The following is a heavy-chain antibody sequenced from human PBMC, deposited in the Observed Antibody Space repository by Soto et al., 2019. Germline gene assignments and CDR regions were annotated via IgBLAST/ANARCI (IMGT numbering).Heavy chain of an antibody. CDR1: GGSISGYY. J-gene: IGHJ5*02. CDR3: ARAGGYEVQGNNWFDP. CDR2: IYTSGST. V-gene: IGHV4-4*07. Sequence: QVQLQESGPGLLKPSETLSLTCTVSGGSISGYYWSWIRQPAGKGLEWIGRIYTSGSTNYNPSLKSRVTLSVDTSQNQFSLKLTSVTAADTAVYYCARAGGYEVQGNNWFDPWGQGTLVTVSS. D-gene: IGHD5-12*01.